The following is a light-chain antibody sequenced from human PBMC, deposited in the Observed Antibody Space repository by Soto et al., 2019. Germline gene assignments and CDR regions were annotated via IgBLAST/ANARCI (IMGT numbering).Light chain of an antibody. CDR3: ATWDSSLSAGL. CDR2: DNN. V-gene: IGLV1-51*01. J-gene: IGLJ3*02. Sequence: QSVLTQPPSVSAAPGQKVTISCSGGSSNIGNNYVSWYQQVAGTAPKLLIFDNNKRPSGIPDRFSGSKSGTSATLGIAGLQTGDAADYYCATWDSSLSAGLFGGGTKLTVL. CDR1: SSNIGNNY.